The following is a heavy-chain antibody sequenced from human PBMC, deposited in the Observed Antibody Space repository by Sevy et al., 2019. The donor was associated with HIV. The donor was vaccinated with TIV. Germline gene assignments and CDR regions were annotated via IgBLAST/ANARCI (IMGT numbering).Heavy chain of an antibody. V-gene: IGHV3-7*03. Sequence: GGSLRLSCAASGFTFSSYWMSWVRQAPGKGLEWVANIKQDGREKYYVDSVKGRFTISRDNAKNSLYLQMNSLRAEDTAVYYCARVSSSWYYYYMDVWGKGTTVTVSS. J-gene: IGHJ6*03. CDR1: GFTFSSYW. CDR3: ARVSSSWYYYYMDV. CDR2: IKQDGREK. D-gene: IGHD6-13*01.